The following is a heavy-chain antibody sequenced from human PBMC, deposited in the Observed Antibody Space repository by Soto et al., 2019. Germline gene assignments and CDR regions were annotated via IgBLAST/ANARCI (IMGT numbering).Heavy chain of an antibody. J-gene: IGHJ5*01. Sequence: SQTLSLTCAISGDSVSSNSAAWNWIRQSPSRGLEWLGRTYYRSKWYNDYAVSVKSRITVNPDTSKNQFSLPLNSVTPEDSAVYYCAAGRGVDNSGWHCEYWFDSWGQGTLVTVSS. CDR3: AAGRGVDNSGWHCEYWFDS. D-gene: IGHD6-19*01. CDR2: TYYRSKWYN. V-gene: IGHV6-1*01. CDR1: GDSVSSNSAA.